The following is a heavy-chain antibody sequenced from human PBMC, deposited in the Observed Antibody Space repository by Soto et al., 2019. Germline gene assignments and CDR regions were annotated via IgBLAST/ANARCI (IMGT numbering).Heavy chain of an antibody. V-gene: IGHV3-23*01. CDR1: GFTFSSYA. CDR3: ARIRGYDLWSGYLPFEY. Sequence: EVQLLESGGGLVQPGGSLRLSCEASGFTFSSYAMSWVRQAPEKGLEWVSAISGSGGSTYYADSVKGRFTISRDNAKNTLELQMHSLRAEDTVVYYCARIRGYDLWSGYLPFEYWGQGTPVTVSS. D-gene: IGHD3-3*01. CDR2: ISGSGGST. J-gene: IGHJ4*02.